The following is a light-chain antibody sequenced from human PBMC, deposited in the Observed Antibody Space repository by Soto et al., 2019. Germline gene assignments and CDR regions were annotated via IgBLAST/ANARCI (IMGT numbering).Light chain of an antibody. CDR2: GAS. Sequence: EIGLTQSPGTLSLSPGERATLSCRASQSVSSSYLAWYQQKPGQAPRLLIYGASTRATGIPDRFSGSGSRTDFTLTISRLEPEDFAVYYCQQYGSSPPFTFGPGTKVDIK. CDR1: QSVSSSY. CDR3: QQYGSSPPFT. J-gene: IGKJ3*01. V-gene: IGKV3-20*01.